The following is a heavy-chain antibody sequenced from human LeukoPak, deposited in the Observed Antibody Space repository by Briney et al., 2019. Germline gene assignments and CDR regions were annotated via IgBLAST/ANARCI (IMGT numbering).Heavy chain of an antibody. D-gene: IGHD1-26*01. V-gene: IGHV3-21*01. CDR1: GFTFSDYS. J-gene: IGHJ4*02. CDR3: ARDRSGSYPYYFDY. CDR2: ISSRSAYI. Sequence: GGSLRLSCAASGFTFSDYSMNWARQAPGKGLEWVSSISSRSAYIHYTDSVKGRFNISRDNAENSLYLQMNNLRADDTAVYYCARDRSGSYPYYFDYWGQGTLVTVSS.